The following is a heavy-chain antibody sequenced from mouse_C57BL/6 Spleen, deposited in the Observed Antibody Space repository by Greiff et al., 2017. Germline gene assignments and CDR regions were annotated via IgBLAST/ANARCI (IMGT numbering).Heavy chain of an antibody. CDR3: ARGASPRWYFGV. V-gene: IGHV1-64*01. CDR2: IHPNSGST. CDR1: GYTFTSYW. J-gene: IGHJ1*03. Sequence: VQLQQPGAELVKPGASVTLSCKASGYTFTSYWLHWVKQRPGQGLEWIGMIHPNSGSTNYNEKFKSKATLTVDKSSSTAYMQLSSLTSEDSAVSCCARGASPRWYFGVWGTGTTVTVSS.